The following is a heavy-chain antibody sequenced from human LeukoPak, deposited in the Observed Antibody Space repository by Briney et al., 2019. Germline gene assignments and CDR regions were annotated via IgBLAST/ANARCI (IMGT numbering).Heavy chain of an antibody. CDR3: AGGSGYPIDY. CDR2: VYSGGST. Sequence: GGSLRLSCAASGFIVSSNYMSWVRQAPEKGLEWVSSVYSGGSTYYADSVKGRFTISRDNSKNTLHLQMNSLRAEDTAVYYCAGGSGYPIDYWGQGTLVTLSS. CDR1: GFIVSSNY. J-gene: IGHJ4*02. V-gene: IGHV3-53*01. D-gene: IGHD3-22*01.